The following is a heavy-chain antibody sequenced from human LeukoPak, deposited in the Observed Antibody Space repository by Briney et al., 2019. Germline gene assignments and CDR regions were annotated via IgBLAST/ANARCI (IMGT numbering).Heavy chain of an antibody. CDR3: AKASPNYDFWSGYYTDAFDI. D-gene: IGHD3-3*01. J-gene: IGHJ3*02. Sequence: PGGSLRLSCAASGFTFSSYAMSWVRQAPGKGLEWVSAISGSGGSTYYADSVKGRFTISRDNSKNTLYLQMNSLRAEDTAVYYCAKASPNYDFWSGYYTDAFDIWGQGTMVTVSS. V-gene: IGHV3-23*01. CDR2: ISGSGGST. CDR1: GFTFSSYA.